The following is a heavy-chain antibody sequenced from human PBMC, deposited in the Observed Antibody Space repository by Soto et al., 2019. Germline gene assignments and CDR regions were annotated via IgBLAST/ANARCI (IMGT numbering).Heavy chain of an antibody. D-gene: IGHD3-10*01. CDR2: ISGSGGST. J-gene: IGHJ4*02. CDR3: AEDVYGSGSYTTPDY. V-gene: IGHV3-23*01. CDR1: GFTFSSYA. Sequence: GGSLRLSCAASGFTFSSYAMSWVRQAPGKGLEWVSAISGSGGSTYYADSVKGRFTISRDNSKNTLYLQMNSLRAEDTAVYYCAEDVYGSGSYTTPDYWGQGTLVTVSS.